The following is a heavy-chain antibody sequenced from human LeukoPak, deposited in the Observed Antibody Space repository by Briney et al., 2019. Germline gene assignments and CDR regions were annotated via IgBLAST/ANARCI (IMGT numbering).Heavy chain of an antibody. CDR3: ARDIDRVFNWFDP. J-gene: IGHJ5*02. CDR1: GYTFTNYI. V-gene: IGHV1-3*01. D-gene: IGHD6-13*01. Sequence: GASVKASCKASGYTFTNYIIHWVRQAPGQRLEWMGWINPGNGNTKYSQNFQGRVTITTDTSASTAYMELSSLRFEDTAVYYCARDIDRVFNWFDPWGQGTQVTVSS. CDR2: INPGNGNT.